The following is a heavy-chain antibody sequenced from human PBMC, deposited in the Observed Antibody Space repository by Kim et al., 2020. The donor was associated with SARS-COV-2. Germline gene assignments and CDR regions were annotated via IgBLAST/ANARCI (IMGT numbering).Heavy chain of an antibody. CDR1: GFTFSSYA. CDR3: ASPHDSSGYYWGNYFD. J-gene: IGHJ4*01. D-gene: IGHD3-22*01. V-gene: IGHV3-30-3*01. Sequence: GGSLRLSCAASGFTFSSYAMHWVRQAPGKGLEWVAVISYDGSNKYYADSVKGRFTISRDNSKNTLYLQMNSLRAEDTAVYYCASPHDSSGYYWGNYFD. CDR2: ISYDGSNK.